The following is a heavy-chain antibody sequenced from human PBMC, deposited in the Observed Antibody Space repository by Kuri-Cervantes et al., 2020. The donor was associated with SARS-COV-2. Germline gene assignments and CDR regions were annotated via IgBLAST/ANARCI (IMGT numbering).Heavy chain of an antibody. CDR2: IYHSGST. CDR1: GYSISSGYY. CDR3: ARELGVPAATYFDY. J-gene: IGHJ4*02. D-gene: IGHD2-2*01. V-gene: IGHV4-38-2*02. Sequence: SETLSLTCTVSGYSISSGYYWGWIRQPPGKGLEWIGSIYHSGSTYYNPSLKSRVTISVDTSKNQFSLKLSSVTAADTAVYYCARELGVPAATYFDYWDQGTLVTVSS.